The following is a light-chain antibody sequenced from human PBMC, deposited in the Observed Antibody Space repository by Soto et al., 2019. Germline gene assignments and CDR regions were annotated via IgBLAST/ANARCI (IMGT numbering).Light chain of an antibody. Sequence: ITCRASQHIRSRLAWYQQKPGKAPKLLIYKASNLESGVPSRFGGSGSGSEFTLTISNLQPDDFATYYCQQYKDNPWTFGQGTKVDIK. V-gene: IGKV1-5*03. CDR3: QQYKDNPWT. CDR1: QHIRSR. CDR2: KAS. J-gene: IGKJ1*01.